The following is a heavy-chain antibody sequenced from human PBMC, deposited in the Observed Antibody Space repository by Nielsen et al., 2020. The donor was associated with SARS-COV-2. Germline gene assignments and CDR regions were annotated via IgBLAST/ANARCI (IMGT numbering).Heavy chain of an antibody. CDR3: ARSYFDWSHNYGMDV. J-gene: IGHJ6*02. V-gene: IGHV3-7*03. D-gene: IGHD3-9*01. CDR2: IKQDGSEK. Sequence: GGSLRLSCAASGFTFANHWMTWVRQAPGKGLEWVANIKQDGSEKYFVDSVQGRFTISRDNAKSSLFLQMNSLRAEDTALYHCARSYFDWSHNYGMDVWGQGTTVTVSS. CDR1: GFTFANHW.